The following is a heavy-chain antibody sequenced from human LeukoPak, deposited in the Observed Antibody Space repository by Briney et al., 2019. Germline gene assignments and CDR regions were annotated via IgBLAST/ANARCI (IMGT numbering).Heavy chain of an antibody. Sequence: GASLQTSCNASGYSFTSYYFGWWLQMPGKGLEWMGIIYPGDSDTRYSPSLQGQVTISADKSISTAYLQWSSLKASDTAMYYCARPRSNYWYFDLRGRGTLVTVSS. CDR1: GYSFTSYY. V-gene: IGHV5-51*01. J-gene: IGHJ2*01. CDR2: IYPGDSDT. CDR3: ARPRSNYWYFDL. D-gene: IGHD1-26*01.